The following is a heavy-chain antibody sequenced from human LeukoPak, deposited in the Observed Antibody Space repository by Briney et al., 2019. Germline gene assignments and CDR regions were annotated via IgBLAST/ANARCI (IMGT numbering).Heavy chain of an antibody. D-gene: IGHD1-26*01. CDR2: INHSGST. CDR3: ARGGATVY. V-gene: IGHV4-39*07. Sequence: SETLSLTCTVSGGSTSSGGYYWSWIRQPPGKGLEWIGEINHSGSTNYNPSLKSRVTISVDTSKNQFSLKLSSVTAADTAVYYCARGGATVYWGQGTLVTVSS. J-gene: IGHJ4*02. CDR1: GGSTSSGGYY.